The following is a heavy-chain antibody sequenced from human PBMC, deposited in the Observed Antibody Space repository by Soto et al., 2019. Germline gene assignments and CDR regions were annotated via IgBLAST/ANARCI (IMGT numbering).Heavy chain of an antibody. CDR2: INSDGSST. Sequence: GGSLRLSCAASGFTFSSYWMHWVRQAPGKGLVWVSRINSDGSSTNYADSVKGRFTISRDNSKNTLYLQMDSLRAEDTAVYYCARDRRPTIYNSLDVWGQGTTVTVSS. J-gene: IGHJ6*02. CDR3: ARDRRPTIYNSLDV. V-gene: IGHV3-74*01. CDR1: GFTFSSYW.